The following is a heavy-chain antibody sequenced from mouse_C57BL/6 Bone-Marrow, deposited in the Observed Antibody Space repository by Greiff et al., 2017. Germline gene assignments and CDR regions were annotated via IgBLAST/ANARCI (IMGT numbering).Heavy chain of an antibody. CDR1: GFTFTDYY. D-gene: IGHD2-3*01. CDR2: IDPANDNT. J-gene: IGHJ4*01. V-gene: IGHV14-3*02. Sequence: EVQLQQSGAELVKPGASVKLSCTASGFTFTDYYVHWVKQRPEQGLEWIGEIDPANDNTKYDAKFQGKAAITADTSSNTAYLQLSSLTSEDTAVYFCARGGWYYGMDKWGQGTSGTVSS. CDR3: ARGGWYYGMDK.